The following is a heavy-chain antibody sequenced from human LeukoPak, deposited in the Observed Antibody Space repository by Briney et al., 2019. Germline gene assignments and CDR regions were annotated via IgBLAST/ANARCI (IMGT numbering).Heavy chain of an antibody. Sequence: ASVKVSCKASGYTFTDYDINWVRQAPGQGLEWMGIINPSGGSTSYAQKFQGRVTMTRDTSTSTVYMELSSLRSEDTAVYYCARGATYYYDSSGYYYWGQGTLVTVSS. D-gene: IGHD3-22*01. CDR2: INPSGGST. CDR1: GYTFTDYD. V-gene: IGHV1-46*01. J-gene: IGHJ4*02. CDR3: ARGATYYYDSSGYYY.